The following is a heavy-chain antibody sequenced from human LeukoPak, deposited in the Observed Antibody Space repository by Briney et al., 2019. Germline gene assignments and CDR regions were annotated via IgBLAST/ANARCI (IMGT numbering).Heavy chain of an antibody. Sequence: ASVRVSCKVSGYTLTELSMHWVRQAPGKGLEWMGGFDPEDGETIYAQKFQGRVTMTEDTSTDTAYMELSSLRSEDTAVYYCATDAIFGVGKFDPWGQGTLVTVSS. J-gene: IGHJ5*02. CDR1: GYTLTELS. CDR3: ATDAIFGVGKFDP. V-gene: IGHV1-24*01. CDR2: FDPEDGET. D-gene: IGHD3-3*01.